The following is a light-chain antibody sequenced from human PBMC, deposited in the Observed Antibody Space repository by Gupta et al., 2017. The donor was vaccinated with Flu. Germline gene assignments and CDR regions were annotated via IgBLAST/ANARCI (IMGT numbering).Light chain of an antibody. J-gene: IGKJ1*01. CDR1: QSISSW. CDR2: KAS. Sequence: IQMSKSPSTLSASVGDTVTITCRASQSISSWLAWYQQKPGKAPKLLIYKASSLESGVPSRFSGSGSGTEFTLTISSLQPDDFATYYCQQYNSYRWTFGQGTKVEIK. CDR3: QQYNSYRWT. V-gene: IGKV1-5*03.